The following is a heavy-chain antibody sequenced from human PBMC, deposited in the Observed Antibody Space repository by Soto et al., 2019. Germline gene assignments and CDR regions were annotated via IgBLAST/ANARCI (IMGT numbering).Heavy chain of an antibody. CDR2: ISGDGGST. CDR1: GFTFDDYA. J-gene: IGHJ5*02. V-gene: IGHV3-43*02. CDR3: AKASYSSSWYWFDP. Sequence: GGSLRLSCAASGFTFDDYAMHWVRQAPGKGLEWVSLISGDGGSTYYADSVKGRFTISRDNSKNSLYLQMNSLRTEDTALYYCAKASYSSSWYWFDPWGQGTLVTISS. D-gene: IGHD6-13*01.